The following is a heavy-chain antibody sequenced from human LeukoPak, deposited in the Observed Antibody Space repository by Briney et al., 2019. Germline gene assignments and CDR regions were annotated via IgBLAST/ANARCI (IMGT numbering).Heavy chain of an antibody. D-gene: IGHD6-19*01. V-gene: IGHV1-2*02. CDR3: ARVVAVAASRGAFDI. CDR1: GYTFTGYY. J-gene: IGHJ3*02. Sequence: ASVKVSCTASGYTFTGYYMHWVRQAPGQGLEWMGWINPNSGGTNYAQKFQGRVTMTRDTSISTAYMELSRLRSDDTAVYYCARVVAVAASRGAFDIWGQGTMVTVSS. CDR2: INPNSGGT.